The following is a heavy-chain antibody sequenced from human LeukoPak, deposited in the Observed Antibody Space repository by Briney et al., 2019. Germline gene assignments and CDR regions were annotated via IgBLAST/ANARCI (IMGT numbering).Heavy chain of an antibody. CDR2: IYYSGST. J-gene: IGHJ4*02. Sequence: PSETLSFTCTVSGGSISSYYWSWIRQPPGKGLEWIGYIYYSGSTNYNPSLKSRVTISVDTSKNQFSLKLSSVTAADTAVYYCARQRRNEWELLPIDYWGQGTLVTVSS. D-gene: IGHD1-26*01. CDR1: GGSISSYY. V-gene: IGHV4-59*08. CDR3: ARQRRNEWELLPIDY.